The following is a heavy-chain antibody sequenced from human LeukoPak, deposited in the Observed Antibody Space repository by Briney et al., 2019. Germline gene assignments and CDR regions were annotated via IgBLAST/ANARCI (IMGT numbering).Heavy chain of an antibody. Sequence: GGSLRLSCAASGFTFSSYSMNWVRQAPGKGLEWVSSISSSSYIYYADSVKGRFTISRDNAKNSLYLQMNSLRAEDTAVYYCARDCRVRGTIHHRGDYYMDVWGKGTTVTVSS. CDR2: ISSSSYI. CDR1: GFTFSSYS. D-gene: IGHD3-10*01. CDR3: ARDCRVRGTIHHRGDYYMDV. V-gene: IGHV3-21*01. J-gene: IGHJ6*03.